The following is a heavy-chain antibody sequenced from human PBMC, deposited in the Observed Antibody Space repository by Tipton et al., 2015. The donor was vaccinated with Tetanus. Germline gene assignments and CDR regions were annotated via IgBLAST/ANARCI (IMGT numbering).Heavy chain of an antibody. Sequence: QVQLVQSGAEVKKPGASVKVSCKASGYTFTHYGVNWVRQAPGQGLEWMGWISPFNENVNYAEKLQGRLTMTTDRSTATVYMELRSLRSDDTAVYYCARDRGDYIYYGMDVWGPGTTVTVS. CDR2: ISPFNENV. J-gene: IGHJ6*02. V-gene: IGHV1-18*01. CDR3: ARDRGDYIYYGMDV. D-gene: IGHD3-22*01. CDR1: GYTFTHYG.